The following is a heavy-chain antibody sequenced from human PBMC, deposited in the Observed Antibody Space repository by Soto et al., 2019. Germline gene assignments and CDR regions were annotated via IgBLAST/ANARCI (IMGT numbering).Heavy chain of an antibody. V-gene: IGHV1-18*04. CDR2: ISAYNGNT. J-gene: IGHJ6*02. D-gene: IGHD3-10*01. Sequence: QVQLVQSGAEVKKPGASVKVSCKASGYTFTSYGISWVRQAPGQGLEWMGWISAYNGNTNYAQKLQGRVTMTTDTSTSTAYMELRSLRSEDTAVYYCARVSSGQHYYYYGMDVWGQGTTVTVSS. CDR3: ARVSSGQHYYYYGMDV. CDR1: GYTFTSYG.